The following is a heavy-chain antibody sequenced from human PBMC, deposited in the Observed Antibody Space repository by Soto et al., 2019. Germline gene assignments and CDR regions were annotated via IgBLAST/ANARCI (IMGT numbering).Heavy chain of an antibody. Sequence: QVQLVESGGGVVQPGRSLRLSCAASGFTFSSYGIHWVRHAPGKGLEWVAVIWFDGSNKYYADSVKGRFTISRDNSKNTLYLQMNSLRVEDTAVYYCARADALDYWGQGTLVTVSS. CDR1: GFTFSSYG. D-gene: IGHD2-2*01. CDR3: ARADALDY. J-gene: IGHJ4*02. CDR2: IWFDGSNK. V-gene: IGHV3-33*01.